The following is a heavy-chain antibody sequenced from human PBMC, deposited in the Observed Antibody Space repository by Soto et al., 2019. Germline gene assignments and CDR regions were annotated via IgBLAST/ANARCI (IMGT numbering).Heavy chain of an antibody. V-gene: IGHV3-23*01. J-gene: IGHJ4*02. CDR2: ISGSGGST. CDR1: GFTFSSYA. D-gene: IGHD2-2*01. Sequence: EVQLLESGGGLVQPGGSLRLSCAASGFTFSSYAMSWVRQAPGKGLEWVSAISGSGGSTYYADSVKGRFTISRDNSKDTLYLQMNSLRAEDTAVYYCAKAGIFEYCSSNSCSIVYWGQGTLVTVSS. CDR3: AKAGIFEYCSSNSCSIVY.